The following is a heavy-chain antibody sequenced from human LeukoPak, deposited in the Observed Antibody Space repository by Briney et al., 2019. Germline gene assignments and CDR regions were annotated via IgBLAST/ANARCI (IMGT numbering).Heavy chain of an antibody. CDR1: GGSISSSSYY. D-gene: IGHD3-10*01. CDR2: IYYSGST. V-gene: IGHV4-39*01. CDR3: ARLASGSSLYYYYYMDV. Sequence: SETLSLTCTVSGGSISSSSYYWGWIRQPPGKGLEWMGSIYYSGSTYYNPSLKSRVTISVDTSKNQFSLKLSSVTAADTAVYYCARLASGSSLYYYYYMDVWGKGTTVTVSS. J-gene: IGHJ6*03.